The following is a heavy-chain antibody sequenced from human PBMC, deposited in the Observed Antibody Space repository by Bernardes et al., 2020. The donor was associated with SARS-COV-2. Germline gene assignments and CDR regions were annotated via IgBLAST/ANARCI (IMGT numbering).Heavy chain of an antibody. V-gene: IGHV4-59*08. CDR3: ARHNVAIFGVVIHMDWFDP. Sequence: SETLSLTCTVSGGSISSYYWSWIRQPPGKGLEWIGYIYYSGSTNYNPSLKSRVTISVDTSKNQFSLKLSSVTAADTAVYYCARHNVAIFGVVIHMDWFDPWGQGTLVTVSS. CDR1: GGSISSYY. J-gene: IGHJ5*02. D-gene: IGHD3-3*01. CDR2: IYYSGST.